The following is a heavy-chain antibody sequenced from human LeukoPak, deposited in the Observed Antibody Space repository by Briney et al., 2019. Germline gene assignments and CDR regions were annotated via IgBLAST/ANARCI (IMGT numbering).Heavy chain of an antibody. CDR1: GFTFRSYD. CDR2: IFASGDTT. D-gene: IGHD2-2*01. V-gene: IGHV3-23*01. Sequence: PGGTLRLSCAASGFTFRSYDMSWVRQAPGEGLEWVSVIFASGDTTYYADSVKGRFTISRDNSKNTLYLQMNSLRAEDTAVYYCAKHMGPVVPAAPDAFDIWGQGTMVTVSS. J-gene: IGHJ3*02. CDR3: AKHMGPVVPAAPDAFDI.